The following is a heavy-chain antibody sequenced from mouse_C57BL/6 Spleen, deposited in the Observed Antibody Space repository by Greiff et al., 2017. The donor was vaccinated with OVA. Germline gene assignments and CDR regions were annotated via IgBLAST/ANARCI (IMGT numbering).Heavy chain of an antibody. V-gene: IGHV1-80*01. CDR1: GYAFSSYW. CDR3: ARGGGYDEDYYAMDY. CDR2: IYPGDGDT. Sequence: QVQLQQSGAELVKPGASVKISCKASGYAFSSYWMNWVKQRPGKGLEWIGQIYPGDGDTNYNGKFKGKATLTADKSSSTAYMQLSSLTSEDSAVYVCARGGGYDEDYYAMDYWGQGTSVTVSS. D-gene: IGHD2-2*01. J-gene: IGHJ4*01.